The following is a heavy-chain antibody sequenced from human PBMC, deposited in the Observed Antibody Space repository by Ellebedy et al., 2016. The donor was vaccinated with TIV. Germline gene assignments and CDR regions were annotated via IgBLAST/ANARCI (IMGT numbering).Heavy chain of an antibody. CDR2: IYYSGST. J-gene: IGHJ4*02. Sequence: SETLSLTXAVSGGSISSGGYSWSWIRQPPGKGLEWIGYIYYSGSTYYNPSLKSRVTISVDTSKNQFSLKLSSVTAADTAVYYCAREAFFDYWGQGTLVTVSS. V-gene: IGHV4-30-2*05. CDR1: GGSISSGGYS. CDR3: AREAFFDY.